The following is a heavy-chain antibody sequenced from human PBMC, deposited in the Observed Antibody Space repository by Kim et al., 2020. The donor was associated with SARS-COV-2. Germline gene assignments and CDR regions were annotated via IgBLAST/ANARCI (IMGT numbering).Heavy chain of an antibody. V-gene: IGHV3-23*01. J-gene: IGHJ4*02. CDR3: AKFYSLLWFGSPFDY. D-gene: IGHD3-10*01. Sequence: SVKGRFTISRDNHKNTLYLQMNSLRAEDTAVYYCAKFYSLLWFGSPFDYWGQGTLVTVSS.